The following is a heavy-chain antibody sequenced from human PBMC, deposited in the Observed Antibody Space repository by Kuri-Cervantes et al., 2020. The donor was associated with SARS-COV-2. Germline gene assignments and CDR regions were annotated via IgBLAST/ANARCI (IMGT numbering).Heavy chain of an antibody. CDR1: GGSISSHY. V-gene: IGHV4-59*11. CDR3: ATYGEAFDI. D-gene: IGHD4-17*01. Sequence: SETLSLTCTVSGGSISSHYWSWIRQPPGKGLEWIGYIYYSGSTNYIPSLKSRVTISVDTSKNQFSLKLSSVTAADTAVYYCATYGEAFDIWGQGTMVTVSS. J-gene: IGHJ3*02. CDR2: IYYSGST.